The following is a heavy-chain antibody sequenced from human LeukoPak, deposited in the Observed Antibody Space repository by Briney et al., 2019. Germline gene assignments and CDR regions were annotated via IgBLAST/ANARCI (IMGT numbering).Heavy chain of an antibody. D-gene: IGHD1-14*01. V-gene: IGHV5-10-1*01. J-gene: IGHJ6*02. CDR1: GYSFTSYW. Sequence: GESLKISCKGSGYSFTSYWISWVRQMPGKGLEWMGRIDPSDSYTNYSPSFQGHVTISADKSISTAYLQWSSLKVSDTAMYYCARKNRGYNRYGMDVWGQGTTVTVSS. CDR3: ARKNRGYNRYGMDV. CDR2: IDPSDSYT.